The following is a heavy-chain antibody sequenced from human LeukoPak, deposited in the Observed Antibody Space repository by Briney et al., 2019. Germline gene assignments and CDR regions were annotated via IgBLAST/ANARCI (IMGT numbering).Heavy chain of an antibody. CDR1: GFTFSSYG. J-gene: IGHJ4*02. CDR3: AKTRGYSYGYLYFDY. V-gene: IGHV3-30*18. D-gene: IGHD5-18*01. Sequence: GGSLRLSCAASGFTFSSYGMHWVRQAPGKGLEWVAVISYDGSNKYYADSVKGRFTISRDTSKNSLDLQMNSLRAEDTAVYYCAKTRGYSYGYLYFDYWGQGTLVTVSS. CDR2: ISYDGSNK.